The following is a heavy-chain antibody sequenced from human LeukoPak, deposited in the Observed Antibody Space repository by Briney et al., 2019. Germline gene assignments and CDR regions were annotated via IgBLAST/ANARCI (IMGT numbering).Heavy chain of an antibody. CDR2: ISGDSRYI. D-gene: IGHD2-2*01. Sequence: PGGSLRLSCAASGFTFSSYSMNWVRQAPGKGLEWVSAISGDSRYIYYADSVRGRFTISRDNAENSLYLQMNSLRVEDTAVHYCARAPTVLVGYRSSSSCQADYWGQGTLVTVSS. CDR3: ARAPTVLVGYRSSSSCQADY. V-gene: IGHV3-21*01. J-gene: IGHJ4*02. CDR1: GFTFSSYS.